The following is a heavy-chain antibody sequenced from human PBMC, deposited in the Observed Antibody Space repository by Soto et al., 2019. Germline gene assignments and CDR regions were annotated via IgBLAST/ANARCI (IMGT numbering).Heavy chain of an antibody. Sequence: VQLVESGGGVVQPGRSLRLSCAASGFTFSSYAMHWVRQAPGKGLEWVAVISYDGSNKYYADSVKGRFTISRDNSKNTLYLQMNSLRAEDTAVYYCARSDYLDYWGQGTLVTVSS. CDR3: ARSDYLDY. V-gene: IGHV3-30-3*01. J-gene: IGHJ4*02. CDR1: GFTFSSYA. CDR2: ISYDGSNK.